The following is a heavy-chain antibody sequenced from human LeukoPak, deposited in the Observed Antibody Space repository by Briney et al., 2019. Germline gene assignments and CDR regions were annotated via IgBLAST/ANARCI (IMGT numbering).Heavy chain of an antibody. V-gene: IGHV3-30*18. CDR1: GFTFSSYG. J-gene: IGHJ4*02. CDR3: AKAGSSGYPTPIDY. D-gene: IGHD3-22*01. CDR2: ISYDGSNK. Sequence: GALRLSCAASGFTFSSYGMHWVRQAPGKGLEWVAVISYDGSNKYYADSVKGRFTISRDNSKNTLYLQMNSLRAEDTAVYYCAKAGSSGYPTPIDYWGQGTLVTVSS.